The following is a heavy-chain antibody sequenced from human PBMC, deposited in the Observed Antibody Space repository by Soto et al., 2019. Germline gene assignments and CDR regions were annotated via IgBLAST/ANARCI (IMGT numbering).Heavy chain of an antibody. Sequence: EVQLLESGGGLVQPGGSLRLSCAASGFTFSSYAMSWVRQAPGKGLEWVSTISGSGGSTYYADSVKGRFTISRDNSKDTLYLQMNHLRAEDTAVYYCAKESNFHSLYTHYYYYGMDVWGQGTAVTVSS. CDR3: AKESNFHSLYTHYYYYGMDV. V-gene: IGHV3-23*01. CDR1: GFTFSSYA. CDR2: ISGSGGST. D-gene: IGHD3-9*01. J-gene: IGHJ6*02.